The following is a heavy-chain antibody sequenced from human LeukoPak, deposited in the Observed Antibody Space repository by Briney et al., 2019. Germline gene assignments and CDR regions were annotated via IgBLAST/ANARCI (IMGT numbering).Heavy chain of an antibody. D-gene: IGHD6-13*01. CDR2: IKQDGSEK. CDR1: GFTFSDYY. V-gene: IGHV3-7*01. Sequence: GGSLRLSCAASGFTFSDYYMSWIRQAPGKGLEWVANIKQDGSEKYYVDSVKGRFTISRDNAKNPLYLQMNSLRLEDTAVYYCAKERYSSSSLFAVTPFDYWGQGTRITVSS. CDR3: AKERYSSSSLFAVTPFDY. J-gene: IGHJ4*02.